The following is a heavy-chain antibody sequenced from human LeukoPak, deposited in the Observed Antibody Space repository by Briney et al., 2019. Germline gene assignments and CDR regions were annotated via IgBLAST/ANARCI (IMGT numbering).Heavy chain of an antibody. CDR2: INAGNGDT. D-gene: IGHD2-21*02. J-gene: IGHJ4*02. Sequence: ASVKVSCKASGYTFTNYVVHWVRQAPGQRPAWMGYINAGNGDTKYSKNFQDRVTITRDTSASTAYMEVSSLTSEDTALYSCVRDDCAADACYPGGYWGQGTLVTVSS. CDR1: GYTFTNYV. CDR3: VRDDCAADACYPGGY. V-gene: IGHV1-3*01.